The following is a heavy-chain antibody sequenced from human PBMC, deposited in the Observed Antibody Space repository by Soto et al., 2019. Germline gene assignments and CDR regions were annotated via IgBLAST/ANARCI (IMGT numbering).Heavy chain of an antibody. Sequence: SETLSLTCSVSTYSISSGFFRGWIRQPPGKGLEWIGSIFYTGDTYYNPSLKSRITMSVDTSRNQFSLKLTSLTAADTAVYYCARDTNSLDPWGQGILVTVSS. CDR1: TYSISSGFF. V-gene: IGHV4-38-2*02. D-gene: IGHD1-1*01. J-gene: IGHJ5*02. CDR2: IFYTGDT. CDR3: ARDTNSLDP.